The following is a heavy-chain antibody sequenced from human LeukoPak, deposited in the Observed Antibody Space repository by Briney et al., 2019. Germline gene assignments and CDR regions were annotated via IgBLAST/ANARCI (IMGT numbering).Heavy chain of an antibody. CDR1: GGSISSSSYY. Sequence: SETLSLTCTVSGGSISSSSYYWGWIRQPPGKGLEWIGSIYYSGSTYYNPSLKSRVTISVDTSKNQFSLKLSSVTAADTAMYYCARGAFSYLFDSWGQGALVTVSS. V-gene: IGHV4-39*07. CDR3: ARGAFSYLFDS. J-gene: IGHJ4*02. D-gene: IGHD1-26*01. CDR2: IYYSGST.